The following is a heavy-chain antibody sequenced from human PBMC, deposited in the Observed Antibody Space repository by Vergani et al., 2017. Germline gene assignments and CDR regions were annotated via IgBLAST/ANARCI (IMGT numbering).Heavy chain of an antibody. Sequence: QLQLQESGPGLVKPSETLSLTCAVYGGSFSGYYWSWIRQPPGKGLEWIGEINHSGSTNYNPSLKSRVTISVDTSKNQFSLKLSSVTAADTAVYYCARDRSRLVMTRAGWFDPWGQGTLVTVSS. CDR3: ARDRSRLVMTRAGWFDP. J-gene: IGHJ5*02. D-gene: IGHD3-9*01. V-gene: IGHV4-34*01. CDR1: GGSFSGYY. CDR2: INHSGST.